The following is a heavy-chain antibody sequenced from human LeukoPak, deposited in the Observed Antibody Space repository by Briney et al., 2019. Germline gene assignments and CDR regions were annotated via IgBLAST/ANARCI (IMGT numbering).Heavy chain of an antibody. V-gene: IGHV3-21*01. D-gene: IGHD4-17*01. CDR2: ISSSSSYI. Sequence: PGGSLRLSCAAPGFTFSTYSMNWVRQAPGKGLEWVSSISSSSSYIYYADSVKGRFTISRDNAKNSLYLQMNSLRGEDTAVYYCARAPDHGESFDYWGQGTLVTVSS. J-gene: IGHJ4*02. CDR3: ARAPDHGESFDY. CDR1: GFTFSTYS.